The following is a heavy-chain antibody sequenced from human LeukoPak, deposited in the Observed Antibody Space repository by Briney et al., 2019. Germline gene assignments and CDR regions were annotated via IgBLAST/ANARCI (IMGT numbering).Heavy chain of an antibody. CDR3: ARSGVYARRGWFDP. CDR1: GGSISSYY. J-gene: IGHJ5*02. V-gene: IGHV4-4*09. CDR2: IYTSGST. D-gene: IGHD2-8*01. Sequence: PSETLSLTCTVSGGSISSYYWSWIRQPPGKGLEWIGYIYTSGSTNYNPSLRSRVTISVDTSKNQFSLKLSSVTAAGSAVYYCARSGVYARRGWFDPWGQGTLVTVSS.